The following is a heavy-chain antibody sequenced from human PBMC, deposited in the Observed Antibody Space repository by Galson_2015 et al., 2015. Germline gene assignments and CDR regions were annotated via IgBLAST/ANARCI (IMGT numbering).Heavy chain of an antibody. CDR1: GFPFSRYG. Sequence: SLRLSCAPSGFPFSRYGMHWVRHAPGKGLEWVAVIWYDGSNKYYADSVKVRFTISRDNSKNTLYLQMNSLGAEDTAVYYCARGPDDYDILTGYYDYWGQGTLVTVSS. J-gene: IGHJ4*02. V-gene: IGHV3-33*01. CDR3: ARGPDDYDILTGYYDY. D-gene: IGHD3-9*01. CDR2: IWYDGSNK.